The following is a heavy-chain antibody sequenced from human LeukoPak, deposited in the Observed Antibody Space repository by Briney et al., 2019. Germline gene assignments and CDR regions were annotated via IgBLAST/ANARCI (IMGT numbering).Heavy chain of an antibody. J-gene: IGHJ4*02. CDR3: ARFMAATAYYFDY. D-gene: IGHD6-13*01. Sequence: SQTLSLTCTVSGGSISSSTYYWVWLRQPPGKGLEWIGTIYYSGSTYYNPSLKSRVTMSVDTSKNQFSLKVSSVTAADTAVYYCARFMAATAYYFDYWGQGTLVTVSS. CDR1: GGSISSSTYY. V-gene: IGHV4-39*01. CDR2: IYYSGST.